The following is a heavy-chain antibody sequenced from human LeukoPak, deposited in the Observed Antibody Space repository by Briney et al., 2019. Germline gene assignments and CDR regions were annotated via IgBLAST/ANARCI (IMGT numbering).Heavy chain of an antibody. D-gene: IGHD1-26*01. CDR3: ARGSEWELKPRGDYFDY. CDR2: INPSGGGT. Sequence: ASVKVSCKASGYTFTSYYMHWVRQAPGQGLEWMGIINPSGGGTSYAQKFQGRVTMTRDTSTSTVYMELSSLRSEDTAVYYCARGSEWELKPRGDYFDYWGQGTLVTVSS. J-gene: IGHJ4*02. V-gene: IGHV1-46*01. CDR1: GYTFTSYY.